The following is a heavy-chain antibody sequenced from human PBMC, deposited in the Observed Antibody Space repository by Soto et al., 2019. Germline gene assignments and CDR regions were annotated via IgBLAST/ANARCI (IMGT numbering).Heavy chain of an antibody. Sequence: GGSLRLSCAASGFTFSSYGMHWVRQAPGKGLEWVAVIWYDGSNKYYADSVKGRFTISRDNSKNTLYLQMNSLRAEDTAVYYCARDYVWGSYALYFDYWGQGTLVTVSS. D-gene: IGHD3-16*01. V-gene: IGHV3-33*01. J-gene: IGHJ4*02. CDR2: IWYDGSNK. CDR3: ARDYVWGSYALYFDY. CDR1: GFTFSSYG.